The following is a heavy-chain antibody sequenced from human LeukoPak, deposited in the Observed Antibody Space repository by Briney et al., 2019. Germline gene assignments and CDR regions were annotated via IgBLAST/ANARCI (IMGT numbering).Heavy chain of an antibody. Sequence: SETLSLTCAVYGGSFSGYYWSWIRQPPGKGLEWIGEINHSGSTNYNPSLKSRVTISVDTSKNRFSLKLSSVTAADTAVYYCARDGLNYYGSGSHRGNDYWGQGTLVTVSS. CDR1: GGSFSGYY. CDR3: ARDGLNYYGSGSHRGNDY. V-gene: IGHV4-34*01. D-gene: IGHD3-10*01. CDR2: INHSGST. J-gene: IGHJ4*02.